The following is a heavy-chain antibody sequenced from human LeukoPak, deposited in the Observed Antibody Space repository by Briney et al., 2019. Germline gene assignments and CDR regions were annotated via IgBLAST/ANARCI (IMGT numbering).Heavy chain of an antibody. J-gene: IGHJ4*02. Sequence: GGSLRLSCAASGFTFSSYWMRWVRQAPGKGLEWVANIKQDGSEKYYVDSVKGRFTISRDNSKNTLYLQMNSLRAEDTAVYYCARLSYGDYEGNYFDYWGQGTLVTVSS. CDR3: ARLSYGDYEGNYFDY. CDR1: GFTFSSYW. CDR2: IKQDGSEK. D-gene: IGHD4-17*01. V-gene: IGHV3-7*01.